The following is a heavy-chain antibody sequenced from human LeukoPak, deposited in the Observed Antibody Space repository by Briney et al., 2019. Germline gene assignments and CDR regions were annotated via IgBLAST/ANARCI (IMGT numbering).Heavy chain of an antibody. D-gene: IGHD6-25*01. Sequence: ASVKASCKASGYTFTGYYMHWVRQAPGQGLEWMGWINPDSGGTNYAQKFQGRVTMTRDTSISTAYMELSRLRSDDTAVYYCARSGYYYYYMDVWGKGTTVTVSS. CDR1: GYTFTGYY. CDR3: ARSGYYYYYMDV. J-gene: IGHJ6*03. V-gene: IGHV1-2*02. CDR2: INPDSGGT.